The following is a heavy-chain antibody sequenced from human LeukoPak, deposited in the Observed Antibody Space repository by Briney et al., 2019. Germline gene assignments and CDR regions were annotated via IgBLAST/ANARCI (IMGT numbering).Heavy chain of an antibody. CDR1: GGSISSSSYY. Sequence: SETLSLTCTVSGGSISSSSYYWGWIRQPPGKGLEWIGSIYHSGSTNYNPSLKSRVTISVDKSKNQFSLKLSSVTAADTAVYYCARGEDYDFWSGYSYYFDYWGQGTLATVSS. CDR2: IYHSGST. V-gene: IGHV4-39*07. CDR3: ARGEDYDFWSGYSYYFDY. J-gene: IGHJ4*02. D-gene: IGHD3-3*01.